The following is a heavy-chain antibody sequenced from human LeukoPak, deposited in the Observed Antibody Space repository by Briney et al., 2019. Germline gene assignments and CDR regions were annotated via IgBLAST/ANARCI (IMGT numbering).Heavy chain of an antibody. CDR2: INPSGGST. Sequence: GASVKVSCKASGYTFTSYYMHWVRQAPGQGLEWMGTINPSGGSTSYAQKLQGRVTMNTDTSTSTAYMELRSLRSDDTAVYYCAAGIAAAGYNFDYWGQGTLVTVSS. D-gene: IGHD6-13*01. J-gene: IGHJ4*02. V-gene: IGHV1-46*01. CDR3: AAGIAAAGYNFDY. CDR1: GYTFTSYY.